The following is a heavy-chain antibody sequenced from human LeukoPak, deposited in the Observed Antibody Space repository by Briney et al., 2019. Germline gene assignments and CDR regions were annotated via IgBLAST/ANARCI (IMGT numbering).Heavy chain of an antibody. V-gene: IGHV3-48*03. CDR2: ISSSGSTI. CDR1: GSTFSSYE. D-gene: IGHD6-6*01. Sequence: GGSLRLSCAASGSTFSSYEMNWVRQAPGKGLEWVSYISSSGSTIYYADSVKGRFTISRDNAKNSLYLQMNSLRAEDTAVYYCASLNPRSSSYDYWGEGTLVTVSS. J-gene: IGHJ4*02. CDR3: ASLNPRSSSYDY.